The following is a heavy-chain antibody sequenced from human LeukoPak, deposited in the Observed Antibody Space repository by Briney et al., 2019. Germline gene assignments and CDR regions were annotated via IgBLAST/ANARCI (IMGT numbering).Heavy chain of an antibody. J-gene: IGHJ6*02. CDR1: GYTFTSYD. CDR2: MNPNSGNT. D-gene: IGHD2-2*01. V-gene: IGHV1-8*01. Sequence: ASVKVSCKASGYTFTSYDINWVRQATGQGLEWMGWMNPNSGNTGYAQKFQGRVTMTRNTSISTAYMELSSLRSEDTAVYYCARPYCSSTSCYRGDPYGMDVWGQGTTVTVSS. CDR3: ARPYCSSTSCYRGDPYGMDV.